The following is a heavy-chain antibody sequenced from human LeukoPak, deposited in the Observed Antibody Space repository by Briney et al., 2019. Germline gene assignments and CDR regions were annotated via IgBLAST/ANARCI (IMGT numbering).Heavy chain of an antibody. Sequence: QSGGSLRLSCAASGFTFDDYGMHWVRHAPGKGLEWVSGISWNSNSIGYADSVKGRFTISRDNGKNSLYLQMNNLRAEDTALYYCAKDEGNGDYGDYYYGMDVWGQATTVTVSS. CDR1: GFTFDDYG. CDR2: ISWNSNSI. V-gene: IGHV3-9*01. D-gene: IGHD4-17*01. CDR3: AKDEGNGDYGDYYYGMDV. J-gene: IGHJ6*02.